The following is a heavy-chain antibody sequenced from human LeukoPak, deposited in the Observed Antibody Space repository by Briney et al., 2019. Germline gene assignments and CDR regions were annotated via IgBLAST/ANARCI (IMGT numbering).Heavy chain of an antibody. V-gene: IGHV1-8*03. D-gene: IGHD6-6*01. Sequence: ASVKVSCKASGYTFTSYDINWVRQATGQGLEWMGRMNPNSGNTGYAQKFQGRVTITRNNSISTAYMELSSLRSEDTAVYYCARGIAARHNWFDPCGQGTLVTASS. CDR2: MNPNSGNT. CDR3: ARGIAARHNWFDP. J-gene: IGHJ5*01. CDR1: GYTFTSYD.